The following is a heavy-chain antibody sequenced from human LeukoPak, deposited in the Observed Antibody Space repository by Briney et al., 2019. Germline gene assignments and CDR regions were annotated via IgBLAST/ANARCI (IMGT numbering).Heavy chain of an antibody. D-gene: IGHD2-2*02. CDR3: ASLGVGCSSTSCYTFDAFDI. CDR1: GDSISSYY. J-gene: IGHJ3*02. V-gene: IGHV4-59*01. CDR2: IYYSGST. Sequence: PSETLSLTCTVSGDSISSYYWSWIRQPPGKGLEWIGYIYYSGSTNYNPSLKSRVTISVDTSKNQFSLKLSSVTAADTAVYYCASLGVGCSSTSCYTFDAFDIWGQGTMVTVSS.